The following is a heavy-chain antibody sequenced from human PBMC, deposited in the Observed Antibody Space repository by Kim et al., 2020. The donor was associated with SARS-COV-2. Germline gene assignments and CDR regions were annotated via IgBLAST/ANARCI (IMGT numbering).Heavy chain of an antibody. CDR2: IYYSGST. CDR3: ARDEGGEDCSSTSCSIAAAGGGSDAFDI. D-gene: IGHD2-2*01. J-gene: IGHJ3*02. Sequence: SQTLSLSCTVSGGSVSSGSYYWSWIRQPPGKGLEWIGYIYYSGSTNYNPSLKSRVTISVDTSKNQFSLKLSSVTAADTAVYYCARDEGGEDCSSTSCSIAAAGGGSDAFDIWGQGTMVTVSS. V-gene: IGHV4-61*01. CDR1: GGSVSSGSYY.